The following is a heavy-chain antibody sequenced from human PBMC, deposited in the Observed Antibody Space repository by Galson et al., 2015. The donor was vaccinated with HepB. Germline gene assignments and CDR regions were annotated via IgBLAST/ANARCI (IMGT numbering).Heavy chain of an antibody. J-gene: IGHJ4*02. CDR3: ATWTGSDWFDY. CDR2: IYPGDSGI. D-gene: IGHD3/OR15-3a*01. V-gene: IGHV5-51*03. Sequence: QSGAEVKKPGEFLRISCKASGHSFTSSCIGWVRQMPGKGLEWMGNIYPGDSGIIYSPSFQGKVTISADKSINTAYVQWSSLRASDNAVYYCATWTGSDWFDYWGQGTLVTVS. CDR1: GHSFTSSC.